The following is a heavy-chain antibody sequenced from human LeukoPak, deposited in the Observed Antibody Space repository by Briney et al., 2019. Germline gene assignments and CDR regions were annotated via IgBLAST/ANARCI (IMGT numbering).Heavy chain of an antibody. CDR2: IFYTGNT. Sequence: SETLSLTCTVSGGSISSRNHYWGWIRQPPGKGLEWIGSIFYTGNTYYNPSLRSRVTMSVDTSKNHFSLNLSSVTAADMAVYYCSRHVNTFDYWGQGALVTVSS. V-gene: IGHV4-39*01. CDR1: GGSISSRNHY. CDR3: SRHVNTFDY. J-gene: IGHJ4*02.